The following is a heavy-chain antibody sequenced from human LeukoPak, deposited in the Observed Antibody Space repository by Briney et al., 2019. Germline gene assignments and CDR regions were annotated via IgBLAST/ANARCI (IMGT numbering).Heavy chain of an antibody. CDR3: VTGGGNFDY. CDR2: IKQDGSEK. D-gene: IGHD2-15*01. J-gene: IGHJ4*02. CDR1: GFTFSTYW. V-gene: IGHV3-7*01. Sequence: GGTLRLSCAASGFTFSTYWMSWVRQAPGKGLEWVANIKQDGSEKYYVDSVKGRFTISRDNAKDSLYLQMNSLRAEDTAVYYCVTGGGNFDYWGQGTLVTVSS.